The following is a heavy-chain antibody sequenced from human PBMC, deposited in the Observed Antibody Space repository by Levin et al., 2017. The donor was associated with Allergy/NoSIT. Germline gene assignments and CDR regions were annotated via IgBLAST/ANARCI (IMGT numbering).Heavy chain of an antibody. Sequence: SQTLSLTCTISGGSISSGGYYWSWIRQHPGKGLEWIGYIYDSGSTYYNPSLKSRVTISVDTSKNQFSLRLSSVTAADTALYYCARAPPSLWWLPYYWGQGTLVTVSS. CDR3: ARAPPSLWWLPYY. V-gene: IGHV4-31*03. CDR2: IYDSGST. D-gene: IGHD2-21*01. J-gene: IGHJ4*02. CDR1: GGSISSGGYY.